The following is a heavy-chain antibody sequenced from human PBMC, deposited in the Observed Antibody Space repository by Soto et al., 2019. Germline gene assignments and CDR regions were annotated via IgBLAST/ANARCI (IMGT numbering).Heavy chain of an antibody. Sequence: PSETLSLTCAVYGGSFSGYYWSWIRQPAGKGLEWIGRIYTSGSTNYNPSLKSRVTMSVDTSKNQFSLKLSSVTAADTAVYDCARSYDFCSGYYDYWGQGTLVTVS. CDR2: IYTSGST. CDR1: GGSFSGYY. D-gene: IGHD3-3*01. J-gene: IGHJ4*02. V-gene: IGHV4-59*10. CDR3: ARSYDFCSGYYDY.